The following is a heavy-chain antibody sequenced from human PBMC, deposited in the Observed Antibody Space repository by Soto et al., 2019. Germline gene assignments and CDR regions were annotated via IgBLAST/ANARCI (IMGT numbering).Heavy chain of an antibody. D-gene: IGHD1-20*01. CDR2: IRSNSVSI. Sequence: EGQLAESGGGLVQPGGSLRLSCAASGFTFSDYNMNWVRQAPGKGLEWVAYIRSNSVSIHYANSVRGRFTISRDSAKKSLYLLMNSLRDEDTALYYCARDGITETPRVGFYYGMDVWGRGTTVTVSS. J-gene: IGHJ6*02. V-gene: IGHV3-48*02. CDR3: ARDGITETPRVGFYYGMDV. CDR1: GFTFSDYN.